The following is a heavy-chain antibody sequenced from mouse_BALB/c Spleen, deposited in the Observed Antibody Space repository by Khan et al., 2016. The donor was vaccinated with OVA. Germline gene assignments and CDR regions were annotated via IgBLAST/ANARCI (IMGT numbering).Heavy chain of an antibody. J-gene: IGHJ3*01. CDR2: ISTGGHYT. D-gene: IGHD1-1*01. V-gene: IGHV5-6*01. CDR1: GFTFSTYG. CDR3: ARLAYYYDSEGFAY. Sequence: EVQLVESGGDLVEPGGSLKLSCAASGFTFSTYGMSWVRQTPDKRLEWVATISTGGHYTYYPESVRGRFTISRDNAKNTLYLQMTSLKSEDTAMFYSARLAYYYDSEGFAYWGQGTLVTVSA.